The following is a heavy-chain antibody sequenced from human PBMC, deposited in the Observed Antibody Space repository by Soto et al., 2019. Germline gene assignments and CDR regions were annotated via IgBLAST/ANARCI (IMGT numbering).Heavy chain of an antibody. Sequence: QVQLVQSGAEVKKPGSSVKVSCKASGGTFSSYTISWVRQAPGQGLEWMGRIIPILGIANYAQKFQGRVTSTADKSTSTAYMELSSLRSEDTAVYYCARGYCSGGSCYATFDYWGQGTLVTVSS. J-gene: IGHJ4*02. D-gene: IGHD2-15*01. CDR2: IIPILGIA. CDR1: GGTFSSYT. V-gene: IGHV1-69*02. CDR3: ARGYCSGGSCYATFDY.